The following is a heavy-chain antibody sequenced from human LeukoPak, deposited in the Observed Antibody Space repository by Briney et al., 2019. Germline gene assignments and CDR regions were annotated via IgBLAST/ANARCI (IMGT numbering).Heavy chain of an antibody. CDR2: IIPTSGTV. CDR3: ARGLQYQLLKALGYYYMDV. V-gene: IGHV1-69*05. D-gene: IGHD2-2*01. Sequence: GASVKVSCKASGGTFSSHAIAWVRQAPGQGPEWMGGIIPTSGTVHYAQKFQGRDTITTDESTHTAFMELSSLTSDDTAVYFCARGLQYQLLKALGYYYMDVWGEGTTVTVSS. CDR1: GGTFSSHA. J-gene: IGHJ6*03.